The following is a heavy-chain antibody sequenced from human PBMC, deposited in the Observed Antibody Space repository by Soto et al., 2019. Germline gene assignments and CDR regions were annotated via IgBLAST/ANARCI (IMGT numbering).Heavy chain of an antibody. CDR3: ARQVVAARWFDP. V-gene: IGHV4-39*01. CDR1: GGSISSSSYY. CDR2: IYYSGST. D-gene: IGHD2-15*01. J-gene: IGHJ5*02. Sequence: SETLSLTCTVSGGSISSSSYYWGWIRQPPGKGLEWIGSIYYSGSTYYNPSLKSRVTISVDTSKNQFSLKLSSVTAADTAVYYCARQVVAARWFDPWGQGTLVTVSS.